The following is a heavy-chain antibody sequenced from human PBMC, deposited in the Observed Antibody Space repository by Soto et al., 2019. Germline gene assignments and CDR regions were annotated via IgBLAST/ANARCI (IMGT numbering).Heavy chain of an antibody. J-gene: IGHJ6*02. Sequence: SETLSLTCAVYGGSFSGYYWSGIRQPPGKGLEWIGEINHSGSTNYNPSLKSRVTISVDTSKNQFSLKLSSVTAADTAVYYCARKVTMVRRYGMDVWGQGTTVTGSS. CDR2: INHSGST. CDR1: GGSFSGYY. D-gene: IGHD3-10*01. V-gene: IGHV4-34*01. CDR3: ARKVTMVRRYGMDV.